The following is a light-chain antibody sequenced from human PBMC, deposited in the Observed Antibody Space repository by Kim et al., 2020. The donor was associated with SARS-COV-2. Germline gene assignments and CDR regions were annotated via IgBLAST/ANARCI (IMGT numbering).Light chain of an antibody. CDR1: KLGDKY. CDR3: QAWGSSAVM. J-gene: IGLJ3*02. Sequence: SYELTQPPSVSVSPGQTATITCFGDKLGDKYTSWYKLKPGQSPVMVVYQDNKRPSGIPERFSGSNSGNTATLTISGTQSMDEADYYCQAWGSSAVMFGGG. V-gene: IGLV3-1*01. CDR2: QDN.